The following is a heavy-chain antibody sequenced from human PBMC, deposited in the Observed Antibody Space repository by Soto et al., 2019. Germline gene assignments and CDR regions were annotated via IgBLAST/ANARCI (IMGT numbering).Heavy chain of an antibody. Sequence: ESVGGVVQSGRSLRLSCAASGFTFSNYVIHWVRQAPGKGLEWVAVIWYDGSNEYYADSVKGRFTISRDISKNTLYLQMNSLRAEDTAVYYCARTARYDWFFDLWGRGTLVTVSS. D-gene: IGHD2-21*02. CDR3: ARTARYDWFFDL. CDR2: IWYDGSNE. CDR1: GFTFSNYV. V-gene: IGHV3-33*01. J-gene: IGHJ2*01.